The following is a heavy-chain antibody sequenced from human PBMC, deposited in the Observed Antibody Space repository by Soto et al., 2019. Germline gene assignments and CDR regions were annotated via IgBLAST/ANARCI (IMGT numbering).Heavy chain of an antibody. Sequence: GGSLRLSCAASGFTFSSYAMSWVRQAPGKGLEWVSAISGSGGSTYYADSVKGRFTISRDNSKNTLYLQMNSLRAEDTALYYCAKEPPDIVVVPADQDYWGQGTLVTVSS. J-gene: IGHJ4*02. CDR2: ISGSGGST. CDR3: AKEPPDIVVVPADQDY. V-gene: IGHV3-23*01. D-gene: IGHD2-2*01. CDR1: GFTFSSYA.